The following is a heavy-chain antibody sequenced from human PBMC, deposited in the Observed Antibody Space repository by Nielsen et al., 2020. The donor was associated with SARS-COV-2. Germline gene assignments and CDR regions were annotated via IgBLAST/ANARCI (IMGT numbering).Heavy chain of an antibody. CDR1: GFTFSDYY. CDR3: ARDGKYSSSAHERRYYYYGMDV. J-gene: IGHJ6*02. V-gene: IGHV3-11*01. CDR2: ISSSGSTI. D-gene: IGHD6-13*01. Sequence: GESLKISCAASGFTFSDYYMSWIRQAPGKGLEWVSYISSSGSTIYYADSVKGRFTISRDNAKNSLYLQMNSLRAEDTAVYYCARDGKYSSSAHERRYYYYGMDVWGQGTTVTVSS.